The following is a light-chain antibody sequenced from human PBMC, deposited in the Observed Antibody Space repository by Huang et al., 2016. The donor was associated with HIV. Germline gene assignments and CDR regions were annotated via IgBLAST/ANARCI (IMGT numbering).Light chain of an antibody. V-gene: IGKV1-27*01. CDR3: QRYDIAPRA. CDR2: AAS. CDR1: QDIGNF. J-gene: IGKJ1*01. Sequence: DIQMTQSPASLSASTGVRVTLTCRASQDIGNFLAWFQQKPGKVPRVLIYAASRLQSGVPSRFTGRGSGTDFTLTITNFQPEDIATYYCQRYDIAPRAFGQGTKVDLK.